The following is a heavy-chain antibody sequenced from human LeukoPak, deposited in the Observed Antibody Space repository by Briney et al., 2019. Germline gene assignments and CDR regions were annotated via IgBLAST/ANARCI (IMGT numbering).Heavy chain of an antibody. V-gene: IGHV1-2*02. CDR2: INPNSGGT. J-gene: IGHJ3*02. CDR3: ARDARITMISDDAFDI. CDR1: GYTFTGYY. D-gene: IGHD3-22*01. Sequence: GASVKVSCKASGYTFTGYYMHWVRQAPGQGLEWMGWINPNSGGTNYAQKFQGRVTMTRDTSISTAYMELNRLRSDDTAVYYCARDARITMISDDAFDIWGQGTMVTVSS.